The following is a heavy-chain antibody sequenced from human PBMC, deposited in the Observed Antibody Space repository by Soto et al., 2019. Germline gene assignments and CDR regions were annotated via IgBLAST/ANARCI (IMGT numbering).Heavy chain of an antibody. V-gene: IGHV3-23*01. CDR3: AKWGNDWGYYYYGMDV. D-gene: IGHD7-27*01. CDR2: ISDSGVST. CDR1: GITFGSRA. Sequence: EVQLLESGGDLIQPGGSLRLSCVASGITFGSRAMSWVRQAPGEGLEWVSSISDSGVSTYYADSVKGRFIIFRDNSKNTLYLQMDSLRAEDTALYYCAKWGNDWGYYYYGMDVWGQGTTVTVSS. J-gene: IGHJ6*02.